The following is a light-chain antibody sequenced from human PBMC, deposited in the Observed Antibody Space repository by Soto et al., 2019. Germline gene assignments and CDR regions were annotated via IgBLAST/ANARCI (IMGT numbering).Light chain of an antibody. Sequence: EIVLTQSPGTVSLSPGERATLSCRASQTVSSVHLAWYQQKRGQAPRLFIYGASSRAAGIPDRFSGSGSGTDFTLTISRLEPEDFAVYYCQQYDNSLWTFGQGTKVDIK. J-gene: IGKJ1*01. CDR1: QTVSSVH. CDR3: QQYDNSLWT. V-gene: IGKV3-20*01. CDR2: GAS.